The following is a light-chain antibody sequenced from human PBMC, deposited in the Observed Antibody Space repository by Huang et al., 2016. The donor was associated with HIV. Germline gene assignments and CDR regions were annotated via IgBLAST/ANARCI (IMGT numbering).Light chain of an antibody. J-gene: IGKJ1*01. CDR2: AAS. CDR1: EGISSY. Sequence: IQLTQSPSSLSASVGDRVTITCRASEGISSYLAWYQQKSGKAHKFLIYAASTLQSGVPSRFSGSGSGTDFTLTISSLQPEDFATYYCQQLNDYPWTFGQGTKVEIK. CDR3: QQLNDYPWT. V-gene: IGKV1-9*01.